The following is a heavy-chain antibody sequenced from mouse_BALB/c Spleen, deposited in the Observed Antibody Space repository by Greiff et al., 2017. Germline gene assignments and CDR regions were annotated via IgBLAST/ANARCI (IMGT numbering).Heavy chain of an antibody. CDR2: IWSGGST. V-gene: IGHV2-2*02. D-gene: IGHD1-2*01. Sequence: VKLVESGPGLVQPSQSLSITCTVSGFSLTSYGVHWVRQSPGKGLEWLGVIWSGGSTDYNAAFISRLSISKDNSKSQVFFKMNSLQANDTAIYYCARKGLLRLRSAMDYWGQGTSVTVSS. J-gene: IGHJ4*01. CDR1: GFSLTSYG. CDR3: ARKGLLRLRSAMDY.